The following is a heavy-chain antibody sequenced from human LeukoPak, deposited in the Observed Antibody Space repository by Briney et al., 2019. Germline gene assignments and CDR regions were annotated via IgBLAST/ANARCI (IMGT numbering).Heavy chain of an antibody. V-gene: IGHV3-23*01. CDR1: GFTFSNYL. J-gene: IGHJ4*02. Sequence: PGGSLRLSCVASGFTFSNYLMNWVRQAPGKGLEWVSGISHSGCNIYYADSVKGRFTISRDNSKNTLYLQMDSLRVEDTAVYYCAMALDYWGQGTLVTVSS. CDR2: ISHSGCNI. CDR3: AMALDY.